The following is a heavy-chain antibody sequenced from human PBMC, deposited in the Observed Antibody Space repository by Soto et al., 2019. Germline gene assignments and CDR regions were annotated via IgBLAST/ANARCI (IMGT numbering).Heavy chain of an antibody. J-gene: IGHJ4*02. D-gene: IGHD4-17*01. CDR3: ARGVRVSYGFDF. Sequence: EVQLVESGGGLLQPGGSLRLSCAASGFTFTDYWMHWVRQVPGKGLVWVSRINGDGSSTNYADSVKGRFTISRDNAKNTVHLQMNSLRAEDTALFYCARGVRVSYGFDFWGQGTLVTVSS. V-gene: IGHV3-74*01. CDR2: INGDGSST. CDR1: GFTFTDYW.